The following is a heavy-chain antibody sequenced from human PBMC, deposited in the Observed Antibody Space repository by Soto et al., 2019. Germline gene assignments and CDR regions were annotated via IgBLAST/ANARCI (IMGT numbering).Heavy chain of an antibody. J-gene: IGHJ4*02. V-gene: IGHV1-69*02. CDR1: GGTFSSYT. CDR2: IIPILGIA. CDR3: ARVDCCGGSRYAVDY. Sequence: SVKVSCKASGGTFSSYTISWVRQAPGQGLEWMGRIIPILGIANYAQKFQGRVTITADKSTSTAYMELSSLRSEDTAVYYCARVDCCGGSRYAVDYWGRGTLVTVSA. D-gene: IGHD2-15*01.